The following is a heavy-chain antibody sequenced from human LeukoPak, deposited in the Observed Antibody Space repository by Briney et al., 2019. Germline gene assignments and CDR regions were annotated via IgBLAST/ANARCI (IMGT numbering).Heavy chain of an antibody. CDR1: GGSISSYY. V-gene: IGHV4-59*12. Sequence: SETLSLTCTVSGGSISSYYWSWVRQPPGKGLEWVGYIYYSGSTNYNPSLKSRGTISVDASKNKYSLNLRSGTAAATAVYYCARGRGKGSGSFDYWGQGTLVTVSS. D-gene: IGHD5-12*01. CDR3: ARGRGKGSGSFDY. J-gene: IGHJ4*02. CDR2: IYYSGST.